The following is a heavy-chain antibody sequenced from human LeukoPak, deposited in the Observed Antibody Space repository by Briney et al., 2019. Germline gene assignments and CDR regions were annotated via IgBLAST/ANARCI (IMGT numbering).Heavy chain of an antibody. D-gene: IGHD2-2*01. Sequence: GGSLRLSSAVSGLTFSTYAMSSVRQAPGRGLEWVSSISGNGETTYYADPVKGRFTISRDNSKKTAFLQMNSLTAEDTAVYYAVANMYNYMDVWGKGTTVTVSS. CDR2: ISGNGETT. V-gene: IGHV3-23*01. J-gene: IGHJ6*03. CDR1: GLTFSTYA. CDR3: VANMYNYMDV.